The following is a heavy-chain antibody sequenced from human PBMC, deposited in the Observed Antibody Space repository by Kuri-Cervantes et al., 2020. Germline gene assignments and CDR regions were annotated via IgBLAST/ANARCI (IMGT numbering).Heavy chain of an antibody. CDR1: GFTFSSYA. V-gene: IGHV3-23*01. D-gene: IGHD4-17*01. J-gene: IGHJ4*02. CDR3: AKDPSSPYGDYDYFDY. Sequence: GESLKISCAASGFTFSSYAINWVRQAPGKGLEWVSAISGSGGTTYYADSVKGRFTISRDNSKNTLDLQMNSLRAEDTAVYYCAKDPSSPYGDYDYFDYWGQGTLVTVSS. CDR2: ISGSGGTT.